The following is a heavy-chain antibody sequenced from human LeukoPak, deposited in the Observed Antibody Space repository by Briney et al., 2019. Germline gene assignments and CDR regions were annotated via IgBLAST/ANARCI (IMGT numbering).Heavy chain of an antibody. D-gene: IGHD2-15*01. CDR2: ISSNGNNK. CDR1: GLTFSSYG. Sequence: GGSLRLSCAASGLTFSSYGMHWVRQAPGKGLEWVAVISSNGNNKYYGDSVKGRFTISRDNSKNTLFLQMDSLRAEDTAVYYCTKGCLGGGNCFYFQHWGQGTLVSVSS. V-gene: IGHV3-30*18. CDR3: TKGCLGGGNCFYFQH. J-gene: IGHJ1*01.